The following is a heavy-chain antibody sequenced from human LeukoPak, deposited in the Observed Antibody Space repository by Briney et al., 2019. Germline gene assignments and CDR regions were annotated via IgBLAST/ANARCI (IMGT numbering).Heavy chain of an antibody. J-gene: IGHJ4*02. CDR2: ISGSGGST. Sequence: GGALRLSCAASGFTFSSYAMSWVRQAPGKGLEWVSAISGSGGSTYYADSVKGRFTISRDNSKNTLYLQMNSLRAEDTAVYYCAKFCSNGGTGFDYWGQGTLVTVSS. CDR1: GFTFSSYA. CDR3: AKFCSNGGTGFDY. D-gene: IGHD3/OR15-3a*01. V-gene: IGHV3-23*01.